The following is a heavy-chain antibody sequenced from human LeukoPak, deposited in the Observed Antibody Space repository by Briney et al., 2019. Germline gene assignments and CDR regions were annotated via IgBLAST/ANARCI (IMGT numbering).Heavy chain of an antibody. CDR2: IYTDGSST. V-gene: IGHV3-74*01. J-gene: IGHJ4*02. D-gene: IGHD1-14*01. CDR1: GFTFSNYW. Sequence: GGSLRLSCAASGFTFSNYWMHWVRQAPGKGLVWVSRIYTDGSSTNYADSVRGRFTISRDNAKNTLYLQMNSLRGEDTAVYYCARGASNRFDYWGQGTLVTVSS. CDR3: ARGASNRFDY.